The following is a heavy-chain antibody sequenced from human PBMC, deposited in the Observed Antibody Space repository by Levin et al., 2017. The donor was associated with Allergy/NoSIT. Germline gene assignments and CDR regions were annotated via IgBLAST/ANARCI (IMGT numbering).Heavy chain of an antibody. V-gene: IGHV1-69*02. CDR3: ASSTYYYDSSGYPTGDY. CDR1: GGTFSSYT. D-gene: IGHD3-22*01. Sequence: SVKVSCKASGGTFSSYTISWVRQAPGQGLEWMGRIIPILGIANYAQKFQGRVTITADKSTSTAYMELSSLRSEDTAVYYCASSTYYYDSSGYPTGDYWGQGTLVTVSS. CDR2: IIPILGIA. J-gene: IGHJ4*02.